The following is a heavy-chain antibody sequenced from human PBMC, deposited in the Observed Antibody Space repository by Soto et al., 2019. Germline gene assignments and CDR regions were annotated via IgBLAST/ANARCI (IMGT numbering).Heavy chain of an antibody. Sequence: RVQSLNLCDSGSGYGFTTWWVAWRRQTPGKGLELMGIIYPSDSDTRYRPSFQGQVTISADKSSSSAYLQWSSLRASDTAVYYCARGGVSTRTFDYWGQRTPVTVSS. D-gene: IGHD3-3*01. V-gene: IGHV5-51*01. CDR3: ARGGVSTRTFDY. CDR1: GYGFTTWW. J-gene: IGHJ4*02. CDR2: IYPSDSDT.